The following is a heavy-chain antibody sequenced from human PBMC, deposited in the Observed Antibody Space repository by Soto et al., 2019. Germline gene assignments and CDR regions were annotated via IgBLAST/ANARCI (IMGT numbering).Heavy chain of an antibody. CDR1: GGSIGSYY. D-gene: IGHD3-22*01. Sequence: PSETLSLTCTVSGGSIGSYYWSWIRQPPGKGLEWIGHIYYTGSTNYNPSLKGRVTMSIDTSENQFSLKLRSGTAADTAVYYCARHYFDSSGYYFALGLDVWCQGTTVT. J-gene: IGHJ6*02. CDR2: IYYTGST. V-gene: IGHV4-59*08. CDR3: ARHYFDSSGYYFALGLDV.